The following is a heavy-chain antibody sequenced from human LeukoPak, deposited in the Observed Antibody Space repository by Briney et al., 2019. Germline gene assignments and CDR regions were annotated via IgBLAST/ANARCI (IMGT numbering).Heavy chain of an antibody. CDR1: GFTFSSYA. CDR2: ISGSGGST. Sequence: GGSLRLSCAASGFTFSSYAMSWVRQAPGKGLEWVSAISGSGGSTYYADSVKGRFTISRDNAKNSLYLQMNSLRAEDTAVYYCARIDYGDYHFDYWGQGALVTVSS. J-gene: IGHJ4*02. CDR3: ARIDYGDYHFDY. D-gene: IGHD4-17*01. V-gene: IGHV3-23*01.